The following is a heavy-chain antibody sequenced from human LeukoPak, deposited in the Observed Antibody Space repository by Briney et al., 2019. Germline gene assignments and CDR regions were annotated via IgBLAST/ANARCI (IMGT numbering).Heavy chain of an antibody. Sequence: PGGSLRLSCAASGFTFSSYSMNWVRQAPGKGLEWVSSISSSSSYIYYADSVKGRFTISRDNAKNSLYLQMNSLRAEDTAVYYCAREESEVTTDYFDYWGQGTLVTASS. J-gene: IGHJ4*02. CDR3: AREESEVTTDYFDY. D-gene: IGHD4-17*01. V-gene: IGHV3-21*01. CDR2: ISSSSSYI. CDR1: GFTFSSYS.